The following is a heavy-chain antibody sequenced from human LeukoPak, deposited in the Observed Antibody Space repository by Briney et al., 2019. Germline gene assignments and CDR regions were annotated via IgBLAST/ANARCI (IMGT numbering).Heavy chain of an antibody. CDR3: RAVSSSWSDY. CDR2: ISYDGSNK. V-gene: IGHV3-30-3*01. J-gene: IGHJ4*02. D-gene: IGHD6-13*01. CDR1: GFTFSSYA. Sequence: PGGSLRLSCAASGFTFSSYAMHWVREAPGKGLEWGTVISYDGSNKYYTDSVKGRFTISRDNSKNTLYLQMNSLRAEDTAVYYCRAVSSSWSDYWGQGTLVTVSS.